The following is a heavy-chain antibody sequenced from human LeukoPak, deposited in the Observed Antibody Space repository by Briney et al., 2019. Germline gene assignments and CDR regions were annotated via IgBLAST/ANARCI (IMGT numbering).Heavy chain of an antibody. Sequence: GGSLRLSCAASGFTVSSKYMGWVRQAPGKGLEWISIIYSSGSTFYADSVKGRFTISRDKSKNTLYLQMNSLRAEDTAVYYCASSLASARAAGYYFDYWGQGTLVTVSS. V-gene: IGHV3-66*01. CDR3: ASSLASARAAGYYFDY. D-gene: IGHD6-6*01. CDR1: GFTVSSKY. CDR2: IYSSGST. J-gene: IGHJ4*02.